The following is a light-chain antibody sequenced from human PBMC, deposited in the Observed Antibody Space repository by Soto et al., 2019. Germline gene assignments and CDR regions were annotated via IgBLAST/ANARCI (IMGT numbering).Light chain of an antibody. Sequence: QSALTQPASVSGSPGQSITISCTGTSSDIGGYNYVSWYQQHPGKAPKLLIYDVSDRPSGVSNRFSGSKSGNTASLAISGXXXXXXADYYCSSYASSTTLLFGGGTKLTVL. CDR1: SSDIGGYNY. CDR3: SSYASSTTLL. J-gene: IGLJ2*01. V-gene: IGLV2-14*03. CDR2: DVS.